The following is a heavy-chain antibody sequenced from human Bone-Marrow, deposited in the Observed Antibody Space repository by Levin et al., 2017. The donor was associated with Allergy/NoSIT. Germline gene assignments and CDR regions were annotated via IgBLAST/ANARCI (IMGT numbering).Heavy chain of an antibody. J-gene: IGHJ1*01. CDR3: AKRPDYVPPGYFQH. Sequence: GGSLRLSCATSGFTFSGFAMSWVRQAPGKGLEWVSDISGNGDTTYYAESVKGRFTISRDNSKNTLFLQMNSLRAEDTALYYCAKRPDYVPPGYFQHWGQGTLVTVSS. V-gene: IGHV3-23*01. D-gene: IGHD4-17*01. CDR2: ISGNGDTT. CDR1: GFTFSGFA.